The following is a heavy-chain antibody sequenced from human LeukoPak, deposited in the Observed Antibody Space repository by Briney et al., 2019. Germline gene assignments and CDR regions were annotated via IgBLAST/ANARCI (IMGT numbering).Heavy chain of an antibody. D-gene: IGHD4-23*01. J-gene: IGHJ5*02. Sequence: PGGSLRLSCAASEFTFSSYSMSWVRQAPGKGLEWVSYISSTATSIYYADSVKGRFTVSRDNDKNSLYLQMNSLRAEDTAVYYCARDVTYHGGDWFDPWGQGTLVTVYS. CDR3: ARDVTYHGGDWFDP. CDR2: ISSTATSI. CDR1: EFTFSSYS. V-gene: IGHV3-48*04.